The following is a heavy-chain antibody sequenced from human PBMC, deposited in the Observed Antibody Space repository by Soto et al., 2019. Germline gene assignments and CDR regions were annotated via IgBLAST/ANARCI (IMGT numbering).Heavy chain of an antibody. J-gene: IGHJ6*03. Sequence: EVQLVESGGGLVQPGGSLRLSCAASGFTVSSNYMSWFRQAPWKGLEWVAVIYSGGSTYYADSVKGRFTISRHNSKNTLYLQMNSLRAEDTAVYYCARGITGTTHNPLGYYCMAVWGNGTTVTVSS. CDR1: GFTVSSNY. CDR2: IYSGGST. D-gene: IGHD1-7*01. V-gene: IGHV3-53*04. CDR3: ARGITGTTHNPLGYYCMAV.